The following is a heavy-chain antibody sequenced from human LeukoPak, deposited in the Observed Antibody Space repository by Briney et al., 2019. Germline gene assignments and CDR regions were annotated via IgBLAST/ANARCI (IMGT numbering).Heavy chain of an antibody. CDR3: AKAQYYDSSGYDSDEYYFDY. CDR1: GFTFSSYA. J-gene: IGHJ4*02. Sequence: GGSLRLSCAASGFTFSSYAMSWVRQAPGKGLEWVSGISGSGASTFHADSVEGRFTISRDVSTNTLYLQMNNLSPEDTAVYYCAKAQYYDSSGYDSDEYYFDYWGQGTLVTVSS. CDR2: ISGSGAST. V-gene: IGHV3-23*01. D-gene: IGHD3-22*01.